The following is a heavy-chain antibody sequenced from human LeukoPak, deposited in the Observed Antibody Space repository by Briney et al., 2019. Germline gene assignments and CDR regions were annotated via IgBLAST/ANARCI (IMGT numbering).Heavy chain of an antibody. V-gene: IGHV3-43*02. CDR2: ISGDGGST. D-gene: IGHD3-9*01. J-gene: IGHJ4*02. CDR3: AKSGLGPGDWYGSKIFDY. CDR1: GFTFDDYA. Sequence: GGSLRLSCAASGFTFDDYAMHWVRQAPGKGLEWVSLISGDGGSTYYADSVKGRLTISRDNSKNSLYLQMNSLRTEDTALYYCAKSGLGPGDWYGSKIFDYWGQGTLVTVSS.